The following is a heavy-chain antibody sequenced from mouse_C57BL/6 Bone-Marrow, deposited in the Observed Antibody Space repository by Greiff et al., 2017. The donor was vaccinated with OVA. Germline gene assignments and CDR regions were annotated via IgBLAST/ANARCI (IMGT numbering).Heavy chain of an antibody. V-gene: IGHV1-26*01. CDR2: INPNNGGT. J-gene: IGHJ3*01. CDR1: GYTFTDYY. D-gene: IGHD2-3*01. Sequence: VQLQQSGPELVKPGASVKISCKASGYTFTDYYMNWVKQSHGKSLEWIGDINPNNGGTSYNQKFKGKATLTVDKSSSTAYMELRSLTSEDSAVYYCASPFYDGYPFAYWGQGTLVTVSA. CDR3: ASPFYDGYPFAY.